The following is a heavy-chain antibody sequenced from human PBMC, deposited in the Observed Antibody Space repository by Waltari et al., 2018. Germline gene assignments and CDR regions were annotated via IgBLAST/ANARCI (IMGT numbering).Heavy chain of an antibody. CDR3: ARGDLPSAFDI. V-gene: IGHV3-30-3*01. J-gene: IGHJ3*02. Sequence: QVQLVESGGGVVQPGRSLRLSCAASGFTFSSYALHWFRQAPGKGLEWVAVISYDGSNKYYADSVKGRFTISRDNSKNTLYLQMNSLRAEDTAVYYCARGDLPSAFDIWGQGTMVTVSS. CDR1: GFTFSSYA. CDR2: ISYDGSNK. D-gene: IGHD3-3*01.